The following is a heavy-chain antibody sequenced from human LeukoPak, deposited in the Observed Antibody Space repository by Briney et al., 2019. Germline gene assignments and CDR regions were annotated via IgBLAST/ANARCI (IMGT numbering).Heavy chain of an antibody. CDR2: ISYDGSNK. V-gene: IGHV3-30-3*01. CDR3: ARESGLKD. D-gene: IGHD3-10*01. J-gene: IGHJ4*02. Sequence: QPGRSLRLSCAASGFTFSSYAMHWVRQAPGKGLEWVAVISYDGSNKYYADSVKGRFTISRDNSKNTLYLQMNSLRAEDTAVYYCARESGLKDWGQGTLVTVSS. CDR1: GFTFSSYA.